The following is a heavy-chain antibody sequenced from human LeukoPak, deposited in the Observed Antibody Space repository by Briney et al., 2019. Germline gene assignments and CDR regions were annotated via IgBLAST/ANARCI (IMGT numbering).Heavy chain of an antibody. Sequence: ASVKVSCKASGYTFTGYYMHWVRQAPGQGLEWMGIINPSGGSTSYAQKFQGRVTMTRDTSTSTVYMELSSLRSEDTAVYYCARGWATNYYDSSGSTGFDPWGQGTLVTVSS. J-gene: IGHJ5*02. CDR2: INPSGGST. CDR3: ARGWATNYYDSSGSTGFDP. CDR1: GYTFTGYY. D-gene: IGHD3-22*01. V-gene: IGHV1-46*01.